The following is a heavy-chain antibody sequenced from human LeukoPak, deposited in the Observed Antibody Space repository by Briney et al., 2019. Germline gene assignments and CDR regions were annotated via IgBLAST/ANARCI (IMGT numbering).Heavy chain of an antibody. V-gene: IGHV1-69*13. J-gene: IGHJ5*02. CDR1: GGTFSSYA. D-gene: IGHD2-21*02. CDR3: ARGWVNCGGDCYANWFDP. CDR2: IIPIFGTA. Sequence: ASVKVSCKASGGTFSSYAISWVRQAPGQGLEWMGGIIPIFGTANYAQKFQGRVTITADESTSTAYMELSSLRSEDTAVYYCARGWVNCGGDCYANWFDPWGQGTLVTVSS.